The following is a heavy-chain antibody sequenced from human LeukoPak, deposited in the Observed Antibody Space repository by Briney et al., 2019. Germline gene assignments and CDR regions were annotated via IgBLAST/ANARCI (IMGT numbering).Heavy chain of an antibody. CDR1: GFTFSSYC. Sequence: GVSLRLSCAPSGFTFSSYCMSCVRQAPGKGREGVANIKQDGSEKYCVDSVEGRVTISRDNAKNSLYLQVNSLSAADTALYYCARNQRRLDYWGQGTLVTVSS. D-gene: IGHD6-25*01. V-gene: IGHV3-7*01. J-gene: IGHJ4*02. CDR3: ARNQRRLDY. CDR2: IKQDGSEK.